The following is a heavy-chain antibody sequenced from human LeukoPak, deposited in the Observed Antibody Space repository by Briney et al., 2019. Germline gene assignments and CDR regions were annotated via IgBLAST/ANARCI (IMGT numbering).Heavy chain of an antibody. Sequence: SSETLSLTCTVSGGPISDYYWNWIRQPPGKGLEWIGYIYCSGSTTYNPSLKSRVTMSVDTAKNQFSLKLRSVTAADTAVYYCARGDFCSKSNCYLRPMDVWGKGTTVTVSS. CDR3: ARGDFCSKSNCYLRPMDV. CDR1: GGPISDYY. V-gene: IGHV4-59*01. J-gene: IGHJ6*03. CDR2: IYCSGST. D-gene: IGHD3-3*01.